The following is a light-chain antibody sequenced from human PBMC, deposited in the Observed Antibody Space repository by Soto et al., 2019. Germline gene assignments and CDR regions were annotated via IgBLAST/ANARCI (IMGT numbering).Light chain of an antibody. CDR1: QSVPNTY. V-gene: IGKV3-20*01. CDR3: QQYGNSEII. CDR2: DTS. J-gene: IGKJ5*01. Sequence: EIVLTQSPGTLSLSPGERATLSCRTSQSVPNTYVAWYQQQPGQAPRLLISDTSNRATGIPDRFIGSGSGTDFTLTISRLEPEDFAVFYCQQYGNSEIIFGQGTRLEIK.